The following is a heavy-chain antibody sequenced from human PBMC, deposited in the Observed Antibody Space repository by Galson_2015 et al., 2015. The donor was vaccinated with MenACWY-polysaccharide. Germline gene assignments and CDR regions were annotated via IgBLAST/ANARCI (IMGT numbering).Heavy chain of an antibody. J-gene: IGHJ5*02. CDR3: AGIPATETSFGWFDP. Sequence: TLSLTCAVSGASISSGSHYWSWFRQYPGKSLEWIAYIYYTGTTNCNPSLRSRVTISLDMSQNQFSLDLSAVTAADTAVYFCAGIPATETSFGWFDPWGQGTLVTVSS. V-gene: IGHV4-31*11. CDR2: IYYTGTT. D-gene: IGHD4-17*01. CDR1: GASISSGSHY.